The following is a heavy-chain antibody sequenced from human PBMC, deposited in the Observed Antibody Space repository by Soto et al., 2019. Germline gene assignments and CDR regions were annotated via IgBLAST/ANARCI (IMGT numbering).Heavy chain of an antibody. CDR3: ARAQGPRHYDFWSGYSYYGMDV. D-gene: IGHD3-3*01. V-gene: IGHV4-31*03. CDR2: IYYSGST. CDR1: GGSISSGGYY. Sequence: LSLTCTVSGGSISSGGYYWSWIRQHPGKGLEWIGYIYYSGSTYYNPSLKSRVTISVDTSKNQFSLKLSSVTAADTAVYYCARAQGPRHYDFWSGYSYYGMDVWGQGTTVTVSS. J-gene: IGHJ6*02.